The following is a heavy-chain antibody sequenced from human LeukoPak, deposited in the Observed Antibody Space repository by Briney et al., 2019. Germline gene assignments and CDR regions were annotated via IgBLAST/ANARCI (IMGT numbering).Heavy chain of an antibody. CDR3: AGHHPRNTVDY. D-gene: IGHD2/OR15-2a*01. Sequence: PSESLSLTCTVSGGSISSYYWGWVRQPPGKGLEWVAYISDIGSINYNPSLKRRLTISLDTSKNQFSLKLSSVTAADTALYYCAGHHPRNTVDYWGQGTLVTVSS. V-gene: IGHV4-59*08. J-gene: IGHJ4*02. CDR2: ISDIGSI. CDR1: GGSISSYY.